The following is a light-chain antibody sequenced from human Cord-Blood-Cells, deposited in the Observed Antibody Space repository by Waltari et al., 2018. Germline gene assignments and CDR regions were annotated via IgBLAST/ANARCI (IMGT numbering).Light chain of an antibody. CDR2: DAS. CDR3: QQRSNWPPLT. Sequence: EIVLTQSPATLSLSPGERATLSCRASQSVSSYLACYQQKPGQAPRLLIDDASNRYTGIPARFSGSGSGTDFTLTISSLEPEDFAVYYCQQRSNWPPLTFGGGTKVEIK. CDR1: QSVSSY. J-gene: IGKJ4*01. V-gene: IGKV3-11*01.